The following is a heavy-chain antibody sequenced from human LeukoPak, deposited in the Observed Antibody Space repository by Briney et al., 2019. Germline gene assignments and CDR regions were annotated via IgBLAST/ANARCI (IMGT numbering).Heavy chain of an antibody. CDR1: GYTFTGYY. CDR3: ARGTRNSGSYYYYY. Sequence: ASVKVSCKASGYTFTGYYMHWVRQAPGQGLEWMGWINPNSGGTNYAQKFQGRATMTRDTSISTAYMELSRLRSDDTAVYYCARGTRNSGSYYYYYWGQGTLVTVSS. D-gene: IGHD1-26*01. J-gene: IGHJ4*02. CDR2: INPNSGGT. V-gene: IGHV1-2*02.